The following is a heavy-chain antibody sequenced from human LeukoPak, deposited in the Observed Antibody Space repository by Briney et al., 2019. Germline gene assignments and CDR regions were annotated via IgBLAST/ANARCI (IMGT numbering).Heavy chain of an antibody. CDR1: GFTFGDYA. D-gene: IGHD6-13*01. CDR2: IRSKAYGGTT. Sequence: GGSLRLSCAASGFTFGDYAMSWVRQAPGKGLEWVGFIRSKAYGGTTEYAASVKGRFTISRDDSKSIAYLQMNSLKTEDTAVYYCTRGGWSSTWYGPFDYWGQGTLVTVSS. V-gene: IGHV3-49*04. J-gene: IGHJ4*02. CDR3: TRGGWSSTWYGPFDY.